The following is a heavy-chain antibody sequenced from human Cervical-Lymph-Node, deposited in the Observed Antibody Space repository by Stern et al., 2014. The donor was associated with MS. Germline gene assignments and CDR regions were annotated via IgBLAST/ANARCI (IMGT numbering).Heavy chain of an antibody. D-gene: IGHD1-26*01. CDR3: ARISGSYKSAYDY. CDR2: IYGGDSET. V-gene: IGHV5-51*03. J-gene: IGHJ4*02. Sequence: EVQLVESGAEMKKPGESLKISCKGSDYTFSDYWIGWVRQMPGKGLEWMGIIYGGDSETRYSPSFQGQVTISADKSISTAYLQWSSLKAADTAMYYCARISGSYKSAYDYWGQGTLVTVSP. CDR1: DYTFSDYW.